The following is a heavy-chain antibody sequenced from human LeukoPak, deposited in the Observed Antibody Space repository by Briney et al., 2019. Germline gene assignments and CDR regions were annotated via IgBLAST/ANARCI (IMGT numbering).Heavy chain of an antibody. CDR1: GFTFSSYS. D-gene: IGHD4-17*01. CDR2: VSGDSESN. J-gene: IGHJ4*02. Sequence: GGSLRLSCAASGFTFSSYSVSWVRQAPGKGLQWVSNVSGDSESNFYADSVKGRFTISRDNSKNTLYLQINSLRDEDTAVYYCARGHTAITRHLDYWGQGTLVTVSS. CDR3: ARGHTAITRHLDY. V-gene: IGHV3-23*01.